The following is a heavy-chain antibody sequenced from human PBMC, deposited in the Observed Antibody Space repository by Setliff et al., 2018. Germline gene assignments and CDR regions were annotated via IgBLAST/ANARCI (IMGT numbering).Heavy chain of an antibody. J-gene: IGHJ4*02. CDR2: INHSGST. D-gene: IGHD3-3*01. CDR1: GGSFSDYY. V-gene: IGHV4-34*01. CDR3: SFWSGYYKNDY. Sequence: SETLSLTCTVYGGSFSDYYWGWIRQPPGKGLEWIAEINHSGSTNYNPSLKRRVNISVDTSRNQFSLKLSSVTAADTAVYYCSFWSGYYKNDYWGQGTLVTVSS.